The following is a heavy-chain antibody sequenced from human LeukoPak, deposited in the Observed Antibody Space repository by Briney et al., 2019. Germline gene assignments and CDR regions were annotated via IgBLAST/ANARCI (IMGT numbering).Heavy chain of an antibody. CDR2: ISGGGGSA. Sequence: GGSVRLSCAASGFSFSNYDMTGVRQAPAKGLQWVSAISGGGGSAYYADSVKGRFTISRDNSKGTLYLQMHSLRAEDTAIYYCAARPLMPPRFDYWGQGTLVTVSS. CDR1: GFSFSNYD. D-gene: IGHD2-2*01. V-gene: IGHV3-23*01. J-gene: IGHJ4*02. CDR3: AARPLMPPRFDY.